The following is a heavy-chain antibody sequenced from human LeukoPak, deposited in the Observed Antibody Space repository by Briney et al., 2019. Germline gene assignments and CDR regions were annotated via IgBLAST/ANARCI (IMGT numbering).Heavy chain of an antibody. J-gene: IGHJ4*02. CDR1: GFTFSSYS. V-gene: IGHV3-21*01. CDR2: ISSSSSYI. D-gene: IGHD1-26*01. Sequence: PGGSLRLSCAASGFTFSSYSMNWVRQAPGKGLEWVSSISSSSSYIYYADSVKGRFTISRDNAKNSLYLQMNSLRAEDTAVYYCARAMQVGATTFDYWGQGTLVTVSS. CDR3: ARAMQVGATTFDY.